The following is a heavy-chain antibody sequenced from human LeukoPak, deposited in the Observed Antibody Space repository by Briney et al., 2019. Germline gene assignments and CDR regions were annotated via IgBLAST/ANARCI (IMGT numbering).Heavy chain of an antibody. Sequence: GESLKIACKASGYSFTTYWIGWVRQAPGKGLEWMGIIYPGDSDTRYSPSFQGQVTISTDKSISTAYLQWSSLKASDTAMYYCASQASSALADAFDIWGRGTMVTVSS. D-gene: IGHD6-6*01. CDR2: IYPGDSDT. J-gene: IGHJ3*02. CDR3: ASQASSALADAFDI. V-gene: IGHV5-51*01. CDR1: GYSFTTYW.